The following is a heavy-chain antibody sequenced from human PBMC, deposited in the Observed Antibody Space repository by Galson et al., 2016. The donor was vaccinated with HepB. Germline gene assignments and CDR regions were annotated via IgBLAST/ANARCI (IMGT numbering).Heavy chain of an antibody. CDR1: GGSISNYY. CDR3: ARDRNPPSSSWYGLDP. CDR2: IYYSGST. J-gene: IGHJ5*02. D-gene: IGHD6-13*01. V-gene: IGHV4-59*01. Sequence: SETLSLTCTVSGGSISNYYWSWIRQPPGKGLEWIGYIYYSGSTNYIPSLKSRVTISVDTAKNQFSLTLSSVTAADTAVYYCARDRNPPSSSWYGLDPWGQGTLVTVSS.